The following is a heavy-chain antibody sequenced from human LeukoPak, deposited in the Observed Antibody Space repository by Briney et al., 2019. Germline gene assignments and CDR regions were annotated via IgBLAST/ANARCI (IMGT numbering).Heavy chain of an antibody. D-gene: IGHD2-2*01. J-gene: IGHJ4*02. CDR2: INPNSGGT. Sequence: ASVKVSCKASGYTFTGYYIHWVRQAPGQGLEWMGWINPNSGGTNYAQKFQGRVTMTRDTSTRTFYMELSRLRSDDTAVYYCARDVGEYCSSTSCYASDYWGQGTLVTVSS. CDR3: ARDVGEYCSSTSCYASDY. V-gene: IGHV1-2*02. CDR1: GYTFTGYY.